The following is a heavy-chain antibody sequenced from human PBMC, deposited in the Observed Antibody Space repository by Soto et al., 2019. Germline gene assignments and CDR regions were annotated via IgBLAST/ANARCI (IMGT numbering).Heavy chain of an antibody. Sequence: EVQLVESGGGLVQPGGSLRLSCAASGFTFSTYSMNWVRQAPGKGLEWVSYISSSSSTIYYADSVKGRFTISRDNTKNSLYLQMNSLRDEDTAVYYCIGDGGATDWFDPWGQGTLVTVSS. CDR2: ISSSSSTI. CDR1: GFTFSTYS. D-gene: IGHD1-26*01. V-gene: IGHV3-48*02. CDR3: IGDGGATDWFDP. J-gene: IGHJ5*02.